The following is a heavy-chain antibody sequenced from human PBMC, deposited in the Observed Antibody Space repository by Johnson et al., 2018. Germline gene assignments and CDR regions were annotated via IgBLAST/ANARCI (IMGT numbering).Heavy chain of an antibody. D-gene: IGHD6-19*01. CDR3: TRPGYSSGWYLAEYFQH. CDR2: IRSKAYGGTT. Sequence: VQLVQSGGGLVQPGRSLRLSCTASGFTFGDYAMSWFRQAPGKGLEWVGFIRSKAYGGTTEYAAYVKGRCTISRDDSKSIAYLQMNSLKTEDTAVYYCTRPGYSSGWYLAEYFQHWGQGTLVTVSS. V-gene: IGHV3-49*03. CDR1: GFTFGDYA. J-gene: IGHJ1*01.